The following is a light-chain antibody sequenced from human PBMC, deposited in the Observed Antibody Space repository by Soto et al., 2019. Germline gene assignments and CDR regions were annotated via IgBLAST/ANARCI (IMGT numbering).Light chain of an antibody. V-gene: IGKV3-20*01. CDR1: QTVSRTY. Sequence: EIVLTQSPGTLSLSPGERATLSCRASQTVSRTYLAWYQQKLGQAPRLLIYATTSRATGIPGRFSGSGSGTDFTLTISRLEPEDFAVYYCQHDGGSRWTFGQGTKVEIK. CDR3: QHDGGSRWT. CDR2: ATT. J-gene: IGKJ1*01.